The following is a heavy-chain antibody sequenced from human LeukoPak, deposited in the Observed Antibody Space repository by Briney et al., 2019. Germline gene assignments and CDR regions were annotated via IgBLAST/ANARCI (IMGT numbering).Heavy chain of an antibody. CDR2: IYHSGSA. D-gene: IGHD6-13*01. CDR1: GDSISSYY. V-gene: IGHV4-59*01. J-gene: IGHJ4*02. Sequence: PSETLSLTCTVSGDSISSYYWSWIRQPPGKGLEWIGYIYHSGSADYNPSLKSRVTISADTSKDQFSLKLASVTAADTAVYYCATGYSSTWYYFDYWGQGTLVTVSS. CDR3: ATGYSSTWYYFDY.